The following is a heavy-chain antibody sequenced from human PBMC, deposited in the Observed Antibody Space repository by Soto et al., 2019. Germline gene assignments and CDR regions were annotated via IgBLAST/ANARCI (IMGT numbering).Heavy chain of an antibody. V-gene: IGHV3-23*01. CDR2: VSGSGTDT. CDR3: AKGPYYFDNSGRPHCYFDY. D-gene: IGHD3-22*01. Sequence: EVQLLESGGGLVRPGGSLRLSCAASGFTFNTHAMSWVRQAPGKGLEWVSVVSGSGTDTYYADSVKGRFTISRDNSKNTLYVQMNSLSAEDTAVYYCAKGPYYFDNSGRPHCYFDYWGQGILVTVSP. CDR1: GFTFNTHA. J-gene: IGHJ4*02.